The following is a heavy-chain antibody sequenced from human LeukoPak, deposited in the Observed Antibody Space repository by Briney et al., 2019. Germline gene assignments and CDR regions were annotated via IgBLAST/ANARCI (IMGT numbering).Heavy chain of an antibody. V-gene: IGHV1-2*02. D-gene: IGHD6-13*01. J-gene: IGHJ4*02. CDR1: GYTFTGYY. CDR3: ARDSLPIIAAAGRRGGFDY. CDR2: INPNSGGT. Sequence: ASVKVSCKASGYTFTGYYMHWVRQAPGQGLEWMGWINPNSGGTNYAQKFQGRVTMTRDTSISTAYMELSRLRSDDTAVYNCARDSLPIIAAAGRRGGFDYWGQGTLVTVSS.